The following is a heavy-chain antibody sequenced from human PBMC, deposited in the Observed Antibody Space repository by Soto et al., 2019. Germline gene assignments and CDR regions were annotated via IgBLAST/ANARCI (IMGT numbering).Heavy chain of an antibody. D-gene: IGHD1-26*01. CDR2: INPSGGST. J-gene: IGHJ4*02. Sequence: GASVKVSCKASGYTFTSYYMHWVRQAPGQGLEWMGIINPSGGSTSYAQKFQGRVTMTRDTSTSTVYMELSSLRSEDTAVYYCAVVGGSYRYFDYWGQGTLVTVSS. CDR1: GYTFTSYY. CDR3: AVVGGSYRYFDY. V-gene: IGHV1-46*01.